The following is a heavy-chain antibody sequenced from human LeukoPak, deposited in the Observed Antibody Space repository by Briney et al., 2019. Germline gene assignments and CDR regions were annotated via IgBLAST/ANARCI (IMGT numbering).Heavy chain of an antibody. Sequence: GGSLRLSCAASGLIFDDYTMNWVRQAPGKGLEWVSSISSSSSYIYYADSVKGRFTISRDNAKNSLYLQMNSLRAEDTAVYYCARDEWDYYDSSGYYGHDYWGQGTLVTVSS. V-gene: IGHV3-21*01. J-gene: IGHJ4*02. D-gene: IGHD3-22*01. CDR2: ISSSSSYI. CDR3: ARDEWDYYDSSGYYGHDY. CDR1: GLIFDDYT.